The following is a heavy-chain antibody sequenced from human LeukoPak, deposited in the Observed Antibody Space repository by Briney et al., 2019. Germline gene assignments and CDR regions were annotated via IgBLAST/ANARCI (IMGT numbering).Heavy chain of an antibody. CDR2: ISGSGGST. CDR1: GFTFSSYA. Sequence: QAGASLRLSCAASGFTFSSYAMSWVRQAPGKGLEWVSAISGSGGSTYYADSVKGRFTISRDNSKNTLYLQMNSLRAEDTAVYYCAKASGWYGYYFDYWGQGTLVTVSS. V-gene: IGHV3-23*01. J-gene: IGHJ4*02. D-gene: IGHD6-19*01. CDR3: AKASGWYGYYFDY.